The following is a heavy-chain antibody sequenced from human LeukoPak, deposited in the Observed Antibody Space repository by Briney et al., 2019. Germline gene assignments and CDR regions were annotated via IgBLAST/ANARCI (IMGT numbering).Heavy chain of an antibody. J-gene: IGHJ6*04. D-gene: IGHD3-16*01. CDR1: GFNFRSAW. CDR3: GGRRV. V-gene: IGHV3-15*01. Sequence: GTLSLTCAVSGFNFRSAWMSWARQAPGKGLEWVGRVRSKSDAGTMDYAAHVEGRFTISRDDSKNMVYLDMNSLKIEDTAVYYCGGRRVWGNGTVVTVSS. CDR2: VRSKSDAGTM.